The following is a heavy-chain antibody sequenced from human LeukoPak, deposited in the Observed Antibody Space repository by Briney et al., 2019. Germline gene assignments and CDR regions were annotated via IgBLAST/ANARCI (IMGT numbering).Heavy chain of an antibody. J-gene: IGHJ5*02. D-gene: IGHD3-10*01. CDR3: AKDWLWFGELDNWFDP. CDR2: IRYDGSNK. V-gene: IGHV3-30*02. CDR1: GFTFSSYG. Sequence: GSLRLSCAASGFTFSSYGMHWVRQAPGKGLEWVAFIRYDGSNKYYADSVKGRFTISRDNSKNTLYLQMNSLRAEDTAVYYCAKDWLWFGELDNWFDPWGQGTLVTVSS.